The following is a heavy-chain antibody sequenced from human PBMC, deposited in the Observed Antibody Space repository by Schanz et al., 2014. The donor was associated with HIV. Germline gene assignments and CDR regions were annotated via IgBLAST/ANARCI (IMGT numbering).Heavy chain of an antibody. CDR2: INPSGGST. CDR3: AREKTTLNWFDP. V-gene: IGHV1-46*01. J-gene: IGHJ5*02. Sequence: QVQLVQSGPEVKKPGASVKVSCKASGYTFTTYYMHWVRQAPGQGLEWMGIINPSGGSTSYAQKFQGRVTMTRDTSTSTVYMQLSSLRSEDTAVYYCAREKTTLNWFDPWGQGTLVTVSS. CDR1: GYTFTTYY.